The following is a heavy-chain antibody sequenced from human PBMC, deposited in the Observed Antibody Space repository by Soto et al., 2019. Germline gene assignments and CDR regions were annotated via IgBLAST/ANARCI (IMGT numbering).Heavy chain of an antibody. J-gene: IGHJ5*02. CDR2: ISYDETYK. CDR3: ARDRTGEDPGGRFDP. V-gene: IGHV3-30-3*01. Sequence: GGSLRLSCAASVFSFTTYAMHWVRQAPGKGLEWVAGISYDETYKYYAESVEGRFTISRDNSKNTLYLQMNSLRGDDTAVYHCARDRTGEDPGGRFDPWGQGTLVTVSS. CDR1: VFSFTTYA. D-gene: IGHD3-10*01.